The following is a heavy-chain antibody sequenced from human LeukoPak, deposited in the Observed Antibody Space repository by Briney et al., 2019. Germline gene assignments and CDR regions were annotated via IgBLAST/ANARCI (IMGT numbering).Heavy chain of an antibody. CDR3: ARTNYDFWSGYYTALDY. CDR2: ISSSGSTI. D-gene: IGHD3-3*01. CDR1: GFTFSSYE. Sequence: PGGSLRLSCAASGFTFSSYEMNWVRQAPGKGLEWASYISSSGSTIYYADSVKGRFTISRDNAKNSLYLQMNSLRAEDTAVYYCARTNYDFWSGYYTALDYWGQGTLVTVSS. V-gene: IGHV3-48*03. J-gene: IGHJ4*02.